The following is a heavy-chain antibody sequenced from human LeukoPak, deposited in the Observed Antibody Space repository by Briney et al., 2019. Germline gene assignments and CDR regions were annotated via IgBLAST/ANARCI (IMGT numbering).Heavy chain of an antibody. CDR3: ERDYGA. CDR2: INSDGSAT. V-gene: IGHV3-74*03. Sequence: PGGSLRLSCEASGFTFSRYWMHWVRQGPGKGLMWVSRINSDGSATTYADFVKGRFTISRDNAKNTVYLQMNSLRVDDTAIYYCERDYGAWGQGTLVTVS. D-gene: IGHD4/OR15-4a*01. CDR1: GFTFSRYW. J-gene: IGHJ5*02.